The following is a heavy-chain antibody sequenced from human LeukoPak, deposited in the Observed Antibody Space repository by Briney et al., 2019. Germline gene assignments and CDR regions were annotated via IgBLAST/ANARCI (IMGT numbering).Heavy chain of an antibody. Sequence: SETLSLTCDVSGGTISSSNWWTWVRQPPGKGLEWIGEIYHSGSTNYNPSLKSRVTISVDKSKNQFSLKLSSVTAADTAVYYCAREAYGRYDTGQFDYWGQGTLVTVSS. D-gene: IGHD5-12*01. CDR3: AREAYGRYDTGQFDY. J-gene: IGHJ4*02. CDR2: IYHSGST. CDR1: GGTISSSNW. V-gene: IGHV4-4*02.